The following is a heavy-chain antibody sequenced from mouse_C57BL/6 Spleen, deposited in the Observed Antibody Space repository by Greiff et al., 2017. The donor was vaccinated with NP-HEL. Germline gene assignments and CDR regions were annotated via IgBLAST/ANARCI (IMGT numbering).Heavy chain of an antibody. CDR2: INPSTGGT. Sequence: EVQLQQSGPELVKPGASVKISCKASGYSFTGYYMNWVKQSPEKSLEWIGEINPSTGGTNYNQKFKAKATLTVDKSSSTAYMQLKSLTSEDSAVYYWAKSDGYYVDYWGQGTTLTVSS. D-gene: IGHD2-3*01. J-gene: IGHJ2*01. CDR1: GYSFTGYY. V-gene: IGHV1-42*01. CDR3: AKSDGYYVDY.